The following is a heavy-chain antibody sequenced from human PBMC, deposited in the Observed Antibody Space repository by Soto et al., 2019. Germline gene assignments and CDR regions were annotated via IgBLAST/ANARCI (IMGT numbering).Heavy chain of an antibody. D-gene: IGHD3-16*01. Sequence: ASVKVSCKASGYSFTNNDVSWVRQATGQGLEWMGWMNPGSGDTGYAQKFQGRVTMTRDISIATAYMELSSLRSDDTAIYYCARMETFGSLNWLDPWGQGTQVTVYS. CDR3: ARMETFGSLNWLDP. CDR2: MNPGSGDT. CDR1: GYSFTNND. J-gene: IGHJ5*02. V-gene: IGHV1-8*01.